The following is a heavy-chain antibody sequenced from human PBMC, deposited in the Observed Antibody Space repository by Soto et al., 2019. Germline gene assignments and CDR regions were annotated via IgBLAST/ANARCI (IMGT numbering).Heavy chain of an antibody. CDR3: ARGYGRHFAY. CDR1: GGSFSGYY. CDR2: INHSGST. Sequence: PSETLSLTCAVYGGSFSGYYWSWIRQPPGKGLEWIGEINHSGSTNYNPSLKGRVTISVDTSKNQFSLKLSSVTAADTAVYYCARGYGRHFAYWGQGTPVTVSS. J-gene: IGHJ4*02. V-gene: IGHV4-34*01. D-gene: IGHD3-10*01.